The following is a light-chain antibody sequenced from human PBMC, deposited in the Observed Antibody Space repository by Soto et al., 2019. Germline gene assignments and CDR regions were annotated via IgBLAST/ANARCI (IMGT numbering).Light chain of an antibody. V-gene: IGKV4-1*01. CDR1: PSVLYSSNSKNY. CDR2: WAS. J-gene: IGKJ5*01. CDR3: QQHHSTPLT. Sequence: GMPHPQVPVPLSLCQRASIKCTSSPSVLYSSNSKNYLAWYQQKAGQPPRLLIYWASTRESGVPDRFSGSGSGTDFTLTISSLQAEDVAVYYCQQHHSTPLTFGQGTRLEIK.